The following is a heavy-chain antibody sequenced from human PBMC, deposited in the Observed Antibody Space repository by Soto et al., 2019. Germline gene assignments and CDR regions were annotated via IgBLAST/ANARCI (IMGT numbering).Heavy chain of an antibody. CDR2: IYYSGST. CDR1: GGSISSYY. Sequence: SETLSLTCTVSGGSISSYYWSWIRQPPGKGLEWIGYIYYSGSTNYNPSLKSRVTISVDTSKNQFSLKLSSVTAADTAVYYCAGGDTDRLYYDFWSGQQNWFDPWGQGTLVTVSS. J-gene: IGHJ5*02. CDR3: AGGDTDRLYYDFWSGQQNWFDP. D-gene: IGHD3-3*01. V-gene: IGHV4-59*01.